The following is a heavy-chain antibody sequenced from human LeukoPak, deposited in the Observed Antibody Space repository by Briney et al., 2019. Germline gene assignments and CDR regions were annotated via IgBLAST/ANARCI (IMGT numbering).Heavy chain of an antibody. J-gene: IGHJ4*02. CDR2: INHSGST. Sequence: SETLSLTCAVYGGSFSGYYCSWIRQPPGKGLEWIGEINHSGSTNYNPSLKSRVTISVDTSKNQFSLKLSSVTAADTAVYYCASYCSSTSCYTEPGSYYFDYWGQGTLVTVSS. CDR3: ASYCSSTSCYTEPGSYYFDY. V-gene: IGHV4-34*01. CDR1: GGSFSGYY. D-gene: IGHD2-2*02.